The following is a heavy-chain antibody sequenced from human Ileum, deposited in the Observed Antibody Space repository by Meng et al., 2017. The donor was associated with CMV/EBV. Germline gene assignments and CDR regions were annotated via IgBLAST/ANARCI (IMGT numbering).Heavy chain of an antibody. CDR3: LRDGTWGH. D-gene: IGHD3-16*01. Sequence: LTCASSRDSVSSNTVTWNWSRQSPSRGLEWLGRTYYRTKWHTDYAVSVKSRIAINPDTAKNQFSLQLSSVTPEDTAVYYCLRDGTWGHWGQGTLVTVSS. V-gene: IGHV6-1*01. CDR2: TYYRTKWHT. CDR1: RDSVSSNTVT. J-gene: IGHJ4*02.